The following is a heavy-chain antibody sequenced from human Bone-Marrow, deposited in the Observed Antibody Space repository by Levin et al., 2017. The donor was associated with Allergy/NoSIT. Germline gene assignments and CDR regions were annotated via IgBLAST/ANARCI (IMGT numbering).Heavy chain of an antibody. V-gene: IGHV4-39*02. D-gene: IGHD1-26*01. CDR2: VYYSGST. CDR3: ARESGAYLDRFDH. CDR1: GGSIRGGHFY. Sequence: SETLSLTCTVSGGSIRGGHFYWAWIRQPPGKGPEWIASVYYSGSTYYNPALKSRVTISVDPPNNEFSLKVRSVTAADTAVYYCARESGAYLDRFDHWGQGTLITVSS. J-gene: IGHJ4*02.